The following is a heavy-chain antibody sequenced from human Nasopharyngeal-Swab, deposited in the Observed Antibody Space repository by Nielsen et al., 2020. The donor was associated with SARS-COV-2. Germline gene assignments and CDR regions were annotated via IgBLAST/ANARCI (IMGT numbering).Heavy chain of an antibody. Sequence: ASVKVSCKASGYTLTELSMHCVRQPPGKGLEWMGGFDPEDGETIYAQKFQGRVTMTEDTSTNTAYMELSSLRSEDTAVYYCATAAVAGNAGWFEPWGQGTLVTVSS. D-gene: IGHD6-19*01. CDR1: GYTLTELS. J-gene: IGHJ5*02. V-gene: IGHV1-24*01. CDR3: ATAAVAGNAGWFEP. CDR2: FDPEDGET.